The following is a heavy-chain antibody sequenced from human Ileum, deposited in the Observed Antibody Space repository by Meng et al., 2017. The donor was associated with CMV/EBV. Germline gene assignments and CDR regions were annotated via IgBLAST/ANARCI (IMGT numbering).Heavy chain of an antibody. D-gene: IGHD2-2*01. CDR2: VYSSGST. V-gene: IGHV4-4*07. CDR1: GGSISGYY. Sequence: PLLEAGPGLGKPAETVSHTGSVSGGSISGYYWSWIRQPATKGLEWIGRVYSSGSTDYNPSLQSRVTMSVDTSKNQFSLKLSSVTAADTAVYYCARGSSSWAFDYWGQGTLVTVSS. J-gene: IGHJ4*02. CDR3: ARGSSSWAFDY.